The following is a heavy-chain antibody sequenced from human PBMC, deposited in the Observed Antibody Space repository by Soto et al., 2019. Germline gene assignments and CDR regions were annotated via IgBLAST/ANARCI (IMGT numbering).Heavy chain of an antibody. Sequence: QVQLVQSGAEVKKPGSSVKVSCKASGGTFSSYAISWVRQAPGQGLEWMGGIIPIFGTANYAQKFQGRVTITADESTSTAYMELSSLRSEDTAVYYCATHLTRSYCSSTSCYGADYYGMDVWGQGTTVTVSS. V-gene: IGHV1-69*01. D-gene: IGHD2-2*01. J-gene: IGHJ6*02. CDR2: IIPIFGTA. CDR1: GGTFSSYA. CDR3: ATHLTRSYCSSTSCYGADYYGMDV.